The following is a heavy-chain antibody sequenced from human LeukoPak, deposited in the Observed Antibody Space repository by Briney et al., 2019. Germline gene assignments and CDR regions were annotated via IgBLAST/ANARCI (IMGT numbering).Heavy chain of an antibody. V-gene: IGHV4-59*01. D-gene: IGHD6-13*01. CDR3: ARDLRSIAADWFDP. Sequence: SGTLSLTCTVSGGSISSYYWSWIRQPPGKGLEWIGYIYYSGSTNYNPSLKSRVTISVDTSKNQFSLKPSSVTAADTAVYYCARDLRSIAADWFDPWGQGTLVTVSS. J-gene: IGHJ5*02. CDR1: GGSISSYY. CDR2: IYYSGST.